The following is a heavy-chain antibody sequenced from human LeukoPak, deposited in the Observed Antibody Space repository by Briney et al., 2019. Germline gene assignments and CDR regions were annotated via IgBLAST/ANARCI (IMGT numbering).Heavy chain of an antibody. J-gene: IGHJ5*02. CDR1: GFTFTNYA. CDR3: AKGAEIDL. Sequence: GSLLLSCATSGFTFTNYAMNWVRPAPGKGLEWVSAVTGPGDTTYYADSVKGRFFMSREDSKTTVYLQMNSLRAEDTAIYYCAKGAEIDLWGQGTLVTVSS. CDR2: VTGPGDTT. V-gene: IGHV3-23*01. D-gene: IGHD3-16*01.